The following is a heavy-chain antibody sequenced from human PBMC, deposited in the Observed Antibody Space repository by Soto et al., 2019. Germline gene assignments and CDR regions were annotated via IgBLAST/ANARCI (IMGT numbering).Heavy chain of an antibody. CDR3: ARDPGGMDV. CDR2: ISYDGSNK. Sequence: QVQLVESGGGVVQPGRSLRLSCAASGFTFSSYAMHWVRQAPGKGLEWVAVISYDGSNKYYADSVKGRFTISRDNSKNPLYRQMNSLTAEDTAVYYCARDPGGMDVWGQGTTVTVSS. J-gene: IGHJ6*02. V-gene: IGHV3-30-3*01. CDR1: GFTFSSYA.